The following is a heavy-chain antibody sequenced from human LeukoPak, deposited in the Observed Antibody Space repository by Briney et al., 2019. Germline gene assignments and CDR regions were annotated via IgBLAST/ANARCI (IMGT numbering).Heavy chain of an antibody. D-gene: IGHD1-26*01. CDR2: MNPNSGNT. CDR1: GYTFTSYD. Sequence: ASVKVSCKASGYTFTSYDIHWVRQATGQGLEWMGWMNPNSGNTGYAQKFQGRVTMTRNTSISTAYMELSSLRSEDTAVYYCARPRGSYYSGVWAFDIWGQGTMVTVSS. J-gene: IGHJ3*02. V-gene: IGHV1-8*01. CDR3: ARPRGSYYSGVWAFDI.